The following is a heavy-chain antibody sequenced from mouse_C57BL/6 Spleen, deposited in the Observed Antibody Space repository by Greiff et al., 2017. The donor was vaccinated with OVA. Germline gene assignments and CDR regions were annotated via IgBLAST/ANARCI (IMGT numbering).Heavy chain of an antibody. J-gene: IGHJ3*01. D-gene: IGHD1-1*01. V-gene: IGHV1-50*01. Sequence: VQLQQPGAELVKPGASVKLSCKASGYTFTSYWMQWVKQRPGQGLEWIGEIDPSDSYTNYNQKFKGKATLTVDTSSRTAYMQLSSLTSEDSAVYYCASTVVARGFAYWGQGTLVTVSA. CDR1: GYTFTSYW. CDR3: ASTVVARGFAY. CDR2: IDPSDSYT.